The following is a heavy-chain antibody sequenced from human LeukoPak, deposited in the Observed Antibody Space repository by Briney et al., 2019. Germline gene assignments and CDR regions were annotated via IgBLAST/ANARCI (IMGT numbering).Heavy chain of an antibody. CDR2: INSDGSST. CDR3: ARTYFAAFDY. D-gene: IGHD3-9*01. V-gene: IGHV3-74*01. CDR1: GFTFSSYW. Sequence: GGSLRLYCAAPGFTFSSYWMDWVRQAPGKGLVWVSRINSDGSSTSYADSVKGRFTISRDNAKNTLYLQMNSLRAADTAVYYCARTYFAAFDYWGQGTLVTVSS. J-gene: IGHJ4*02.